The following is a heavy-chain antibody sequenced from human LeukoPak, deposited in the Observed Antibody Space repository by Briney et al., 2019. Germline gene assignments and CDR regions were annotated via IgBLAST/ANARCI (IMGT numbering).Heavy chain of an antibody. V-gene: IGHV3-23*01. J-gene: IGHJ5*02. D-gene: IGHD2-15*01. CDR1: GFTFSSYG. CDR3: AKEGYCSGGSCYWSGNWFDP. Sequence: GGSLRLSCAASGFTFSSYGMSWVRQAPGKGLDWVSSISTSGGSTSYADSVKGRFTISRDNSKNTLYLQMNSLRAEDTAVYYCAKEGYCSGGSCYWSGNWFDPWGQGTLVTVSS. CDR2: ISTSGGST.